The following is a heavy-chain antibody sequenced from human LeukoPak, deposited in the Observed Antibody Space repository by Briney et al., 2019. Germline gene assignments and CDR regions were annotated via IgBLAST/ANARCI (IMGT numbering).Heavy chain of an antibody. V-gene: IGHV1-2*02. J-gene: IGHJ4*02. CDR2: INPNSGGT. CDR1: GYTFTGYY. CDR3: ARDRVYCSGGSCYPSYYLDS. Sequence: ASVKVSCKASGYTFTGYYIYWVRQAPGQGLEWMGWINPNSGGTNYAQKFQGRVTVTRDTSISTAYMELSRLRSDDTAVYYCARDRVYCSGGSCYPSYYLDSWGQGTLVTVSP. D-gene: IGHD2-15*01.